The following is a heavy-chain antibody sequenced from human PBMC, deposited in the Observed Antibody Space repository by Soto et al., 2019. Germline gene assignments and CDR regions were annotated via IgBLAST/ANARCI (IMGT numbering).Heavy chain of an antibody. CDR3: ARLYSGSRLDY. V-gene: IGHV1-46*02. Sequence: GASVKVSCKASGYTFNTYNMYWVRQAPGQGLEWMGVINSSIGSTNYAQKFQGRVIMTRDTSTSTVYMELSTLRSDDTAVYYCARLYSGSRLDYWGQGTLVTVSS. CDR1: GYTFNTYN. J-gene: IGHJ4*02. D-gene: IGHD1-26*01. CDR2: INSSIGST.